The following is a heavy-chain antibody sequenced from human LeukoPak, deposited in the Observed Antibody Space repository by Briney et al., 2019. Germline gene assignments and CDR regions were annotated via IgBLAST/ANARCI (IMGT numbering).Heavy chain of an antibody. Sequence: PGGSLRLSCAPSGFTFSRYWTIWVRQAPRKGLEWVANIKQDGSEKYYVGSVKGRFTVYRDNDKNSLYLQMNIVRAEDTAVYYCARDKGDYDTSGSLFVFGGQGTLVSVSS. V-gene: IGHV3-7*03. J-gene: IGHJ4*02. D-gene: IGHD3-22*01. CDR3: ARDKGDYDTSGSLFVF. CDR1: GFTFSRYW. CDR2: IKQDGSEK.